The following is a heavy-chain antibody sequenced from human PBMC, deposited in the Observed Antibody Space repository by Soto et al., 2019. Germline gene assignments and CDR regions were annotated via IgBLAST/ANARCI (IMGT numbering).Heavy chain of an antibody. Sequence: PSETLSLTCTVSGGSISSGGYYWSWIRQHPGKGLEWIGYIYYSGSTYYNPSLKSRVTISVDTSKNQFSLKLSSVTAADTAVYYCARGPYLNLTGRFGYWGQGTLVTVSS. CDR2: IYYSGST. CDR1: GGSISSGGYY. J-gene: IGHJ4*02. CDR3: ARGPYLNLTGRFGY. V-gene: IGHV4-31*03.